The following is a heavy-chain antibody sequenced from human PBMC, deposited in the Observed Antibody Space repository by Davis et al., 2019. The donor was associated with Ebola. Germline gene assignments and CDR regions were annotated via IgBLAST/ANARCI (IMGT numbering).Heavy chain of an antibody. CDR2: ISGSGGST. J-gene: IGHJ4*02. CDR3: ASYVVG. V-gene: IGHV3-23*01. D-gene: IGHD2-15*01. Sequence: GESLKISCAASGFTFSSYAMSWVRQAPGKGLEWVSAISGSGGSTYYADSVKGRFSVSRDNAKNTLYLQMSSLGVEDTAVYFCASYVVGWGRGTLVTVSS. CDR1: GFTFSSYA.